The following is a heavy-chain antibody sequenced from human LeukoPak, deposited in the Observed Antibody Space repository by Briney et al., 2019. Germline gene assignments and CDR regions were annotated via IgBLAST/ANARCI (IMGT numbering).Heavy chain of an antibody. J-gene: IGHJ5*02. CDR2: IYYSGST. D-gene: IGHD6-19*01. Sequence: SETLSLTCTVSGGSISSSSYYWGWIRQPPGEGLEWIGSIYYSGSTYYNPSLKSRVTISVDTSKNQFSLKLSSVTAADTAVYYCARTYESPTAHEITSSGWYLGPYPWFDPWGQGTLVTVSS. V-gene: IGHV4-39*07. CDR1: GGSISSSSYY. CDR3: ARTYESPTAHEITSSGWYLGPYPWFDP.